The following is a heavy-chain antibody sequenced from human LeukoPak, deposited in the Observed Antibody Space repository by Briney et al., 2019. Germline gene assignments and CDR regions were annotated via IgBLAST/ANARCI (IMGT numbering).Heavy chain of an antibody. CDR3: ARVDYDSSGYYYLVPTPLYYFDY. CDR2: IKQDGSEK. CDR1: GFTFSSYW. D-gene: IGHD3-22*01. J-gene: IGHJ4*02. Sequence: PGGSLRLSCAASGFTFSSYWMSWVRQAPGKGLEWVANIKQDGSEKYYVDSVKGRFTISRDNAKNSLYLQMNSLRAEDTAVYYCARVDYDSSGYYYLVPTPLYYFDYWGQGTLVTVSS. V-gene: IGHV3-7*01.